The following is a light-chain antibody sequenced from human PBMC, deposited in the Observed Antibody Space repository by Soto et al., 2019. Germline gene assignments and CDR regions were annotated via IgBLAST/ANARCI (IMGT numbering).Light chain of an antibody. Sequence: QSLLTQPPSVSAAPGQRVTIPCSGSSSNIGRNYVCWYQQLPGAAPKLLIYETYQRPSGIPDRFSGSKSGTSATLDITGLQTGDEADYYCGTWDSSLNTDVFGTGTKLTVL. CDR3: GTWDSSLNTDV. V-gene: IGLV1-51*02. CDR2: ETY. CDR1: SSNIGRNY. J-gene: IGLJ1*01.